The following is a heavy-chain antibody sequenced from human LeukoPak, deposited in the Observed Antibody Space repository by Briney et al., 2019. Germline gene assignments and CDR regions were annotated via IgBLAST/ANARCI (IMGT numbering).Heavy chain of an antibody. J-gene: IGHJ4*02. V-gene: IGHV3-30*02. CDR1: GLPFSNYG. Sequence: GGSLRLSCAASGLPFSNYGMHWVRQAPGKGLEWVPFFRYDGSNKDSADSVKGRFTISRDNSKNTVYLQMNTLRTEDTAVYYCAKGENRDITGYYDYWGQGTLGTVSS. CDR3: AKGENRDITGYYDY. CDR2: FRYDGSNK. D-gene: IGHD3-22*01.